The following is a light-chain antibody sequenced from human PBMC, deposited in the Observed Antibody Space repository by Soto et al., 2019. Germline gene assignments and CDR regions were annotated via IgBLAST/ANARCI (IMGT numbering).Light chain of an antibody. V-gene: IGKV3-15*01. CDR1: QSVSSN. CDR3: QQYNNWPGT. J-gene: IGKJ1*01. Sequence: EIVMTQSPATLSVSPGERATLSCRASQSVSSNLAWYQEKPGQAPRLLIYGASTRATVIPARFIGSGSGTEFTLTISSLQSEDFAVYYCQQYNNWPGTFGQGTKVDIK. CDR2: GAS.